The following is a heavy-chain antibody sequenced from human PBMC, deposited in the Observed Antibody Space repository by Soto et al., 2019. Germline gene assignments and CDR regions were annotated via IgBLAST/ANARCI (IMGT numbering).Heavy chain of an antibody. CDR1: GYSFTNYW. D-gene: IGHD2-2*01. CDR2: IDPSGSYT. J-gene: IGHJ4*02. Sequence: PGESLKISCKGSGYSFTNYWISWVRLVSGKGLEWMGRIDPSGSYTNYSPSFEGHVTISADRSISTAYLQWNSLKASDTAIYYCARGSSTFDYRGQGTLVTVSS. CDR3: ARGSSTFDY. V-gene: IGHV5-10-1*01.